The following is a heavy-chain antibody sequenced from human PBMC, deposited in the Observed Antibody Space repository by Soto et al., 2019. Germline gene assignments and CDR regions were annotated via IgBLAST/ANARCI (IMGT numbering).Heavy chain of an antibody. CDR3: ATEGLEWELLRFVCDI. D-gene: IGHD1-26*01. V-gene: IGHV1-24*01. CDR1: GYTLTELS. J-gene: IGHJ3*02. CDR2: FDPEDGET. Sequence: ASVKVSCKVSGYTLTELSMHWVRQAPGKGLEWMGGFDPEDGETIYAQKFQGRVTMTEDTSTDTAYMELSSLRSEDTAVYYCATEGLEWELLRFVCDIWGQGTMVTVS.